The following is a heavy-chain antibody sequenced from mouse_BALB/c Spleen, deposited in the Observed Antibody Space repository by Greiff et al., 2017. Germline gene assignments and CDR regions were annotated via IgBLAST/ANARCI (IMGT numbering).Heavy chain of an antibody. CDR3: AREAIYYYGSSYFWYFDV. D-gene: IGHD1-1*01. CDR2: IDPENGNT. CDR1: GFNIKDYY. J-gene: IGHJ1*01. Sequence: EVQLQQSGAELVRPGALVKLSCKASGFNIKDYYMHWVKQRPEQGLEWIGWIDPENGNTIYDPKFQGKASITADKSSSTAYMELSSLTSEDSAVYYCAREAIYYYGSSYFWYFDVWGAGTTVTVSS. V-gene: IGHV14-1*02.